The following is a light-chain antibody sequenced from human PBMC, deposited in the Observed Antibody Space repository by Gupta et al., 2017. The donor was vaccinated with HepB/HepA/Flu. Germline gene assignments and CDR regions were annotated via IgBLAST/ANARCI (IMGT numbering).Light chain of an antibody. Sequence: HSALTQPASVSGFPGQSITISCTGTSSDFGDFNHVSWYQQHPGKAPKLLISEVSNRPSMISNRVWGSKSGKTASRNISGLQTEDEAESDCSSFKYTTTLWVFGGGTKVTVL. J-gene: IGLJ3*02. CDR1: SSDFGDFNH. CDR3: SSFKYTTTLWV. CDR2: EVS. V-gene: IGLV2-14*01.